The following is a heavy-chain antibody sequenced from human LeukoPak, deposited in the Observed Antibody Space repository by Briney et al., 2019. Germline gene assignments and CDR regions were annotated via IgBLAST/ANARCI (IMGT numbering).Heavy chain of an antibody. V-gene: IGHV4-30-4*01. CDR3: ARARYGDYLFDY. Sequence: SETLSLTCTVSGGSISSGDYYWGWIRQPPGKGLEWIGHIYYSGSTYYNPSLKSRVTISVDTSKNQCSLKLSSVTAADTAEYYCARARYGDYLFDYWGQGTLVTVSS. D-gene: IGHD4-17*01. CDR1: GGSISSGDYY. CDR2: IYYSGST. J-gene: IGHJ4*02.